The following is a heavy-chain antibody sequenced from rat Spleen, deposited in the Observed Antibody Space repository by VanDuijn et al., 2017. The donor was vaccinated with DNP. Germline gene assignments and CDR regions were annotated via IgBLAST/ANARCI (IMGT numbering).Heavy chain of an antibody. J-gene: IGHJ4*01. CDR2: IIYDGSNT. V-gene: IGHV5S10*01. CDR1: GFTFSDYN. CDR3: ARHRTIMPYYYAMDA. D-gene: IGHD1-12*01. Sequence: EVQLVESGGGLVQPGRSLKLSCAASGFTFSDYNMAWVRQAPKKGLEWVATIIYDGSNTHYRDSVKGRFTISRENAESSLYLQIDSLRSEDTATYYCARHRTIMPYYYAMDAWGQGASVTVSS.